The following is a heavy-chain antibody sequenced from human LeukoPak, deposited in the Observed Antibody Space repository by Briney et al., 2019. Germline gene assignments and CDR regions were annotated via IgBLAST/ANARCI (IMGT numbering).Heavy chain of an antibody. D-gene: IGHD2-2*01. CDR1: GYTFTSYV. J-gene: IGHJ6*02. Sequence: ASVKVSCKASGYTFTSYVMNWVRQAPGQGLEWMGWINTNTGNPTYAQGFTGRFVFSLDTSVSTAYLQISSLKAEDTAVYYCARVPPMWYQLSYYYYYGMDVWGQGTTVTVSS. V-gene: IGHV7-4-1*02. CDR3: ARVPPMWYQLSYYYYYGMDV. CDR2: INTNTGNP.